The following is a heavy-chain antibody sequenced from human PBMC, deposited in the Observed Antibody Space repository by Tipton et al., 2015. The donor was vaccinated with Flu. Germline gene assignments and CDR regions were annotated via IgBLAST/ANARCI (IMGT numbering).Heavy chain of an antibody. V-gene: IGHV4-31*03. CDR1: GVSISSGGAY. Sequence: TLSLTCTVSGVSISSGGAYWSWLRQRPGKGLEWIGCIYYSGSTYYNPSLESRLTISVDTSKSQFSLRLTSVTAADTALYFCARDQGFGGGLTYDHYAVDVWGQGTTVTVSS. J-gene: IGHJ6*02. D-gene: IGHD3-10*01. CDR3: ARDQGFGGGLTYDHYAVDV. CDR2: IYYSGST.